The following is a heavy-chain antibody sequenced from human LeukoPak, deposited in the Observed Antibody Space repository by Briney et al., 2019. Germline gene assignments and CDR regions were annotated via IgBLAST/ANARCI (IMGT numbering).Heavy chain of an antibody. Sequence: GGSLRLSCAASGFTVSSNYMSWVRQAPGKGLEWVSVIYSGGSTYYADSVKGRFTISRDNSKNTLYLQMNSLRAEDTAVYYCATPGDGYNWDYFDYWGQGTLVTVSS. CDR1: GFTVSSNY. CDR3: ATPGDGYNWDYFDY. D-gene: IGHD5-24*01. J-gene: IGHJ4*02. V-gene: IGHV3-66*04. CDR2: IYSGGST.